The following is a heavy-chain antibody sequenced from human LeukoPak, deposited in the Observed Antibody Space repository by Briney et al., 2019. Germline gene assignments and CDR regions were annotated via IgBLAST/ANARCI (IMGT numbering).Heavy chain of an antibody. CDR1: GFTSSSYA. Sequence: GGSLRLSFAASGFTSSSYAMSWVRQAPGKGLEWVSGISGSGGSTYYADSVKGRFTISRDISKNTLYLQMNSLRAEDTAVYYCAKGATAREFFDCWGQGTLVTVSS. D-gene: IGHD5-18*01. J-gene: IGHJ4*02. CDR2: ISGSGGST. CDR3: AKGATAREFFDC. V-gene: IGHV3-23*01.